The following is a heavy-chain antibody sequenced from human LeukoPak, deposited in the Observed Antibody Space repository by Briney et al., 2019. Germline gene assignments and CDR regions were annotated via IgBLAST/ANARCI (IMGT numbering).Heavy chain of an antibody. J-gene: IGHJ4*02. CDR1: GGSISSGGYY. Sequence: SETLSLTCTVSGGSISSGGYYWSWIRQHPGKGLEWIGYIYYSGSTYYNPSLKSRVTISVDTSKNQFSLRLSSVTAADTAVYYCARQILDCSGGSCSASWFDYWGQGALVTVSS. V-gene: IGHV4-31*03. CDR2: IYYSGST. CDR3: ARQILDCSGGSCSASWFDY. D-gene: IGHD2-15*01.